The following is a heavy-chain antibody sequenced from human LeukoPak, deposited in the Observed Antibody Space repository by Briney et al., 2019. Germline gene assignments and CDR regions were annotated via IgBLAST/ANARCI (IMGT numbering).Heavy chain of an antibody. CDR3: AKDMIRVLFGRFDP. J-gene: IGHJ5*02. V-gene: IGHV3-23*01. D-gene: IGHD3-3*01. CDR2: ISGSGGST. CDR1: GFTFSSYA. Sequence: GGSLRLSCAASGFTFSSYAMSWVRQAPGKGLEWVSAISGSGGSTYYADSVKGRFTISRDNSKNTLYLQMNSLRAEDTAVYYFAKDMIRVLFGRFDPWGQGTLVTVSS.